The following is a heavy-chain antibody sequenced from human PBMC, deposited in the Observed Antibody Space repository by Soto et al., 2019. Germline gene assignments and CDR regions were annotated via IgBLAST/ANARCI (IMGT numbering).Heavy chain of an antibody. CDR1: GLSVSTNF. J-gene: IGHJ6*02. CDR2: IYSGGKT. Sequence: LRLSCAASGLSVSTNFMSWVRQAPGKGLEWLAVIYSGGKTFYADSVKGRFTISKDNSKNTLSLQMNSLRAEDTAVYYCTRDAPGERPYYFYYYGMDVWGQGTTVTVSS. V-gene: IGHV3-53*01. CDR3: TRDAPGERPYYFYYYGMDV.